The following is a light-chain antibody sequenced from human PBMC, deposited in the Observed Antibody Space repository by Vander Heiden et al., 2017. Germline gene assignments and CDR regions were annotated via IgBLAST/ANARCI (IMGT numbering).Light chain of an antibody. CDR1: QSISSY. J-gene: IGKJ4*01. CDR3: QQSDSTLVT. V-gene: IGKV1-39*01. Sequence: DIQMTQSPSSLSASVGDRVTITCRASQSISSYLNWYQQKPGKAPKLLIYAASSLQSGVPSRFSGSGSGTDFTLTISRLQPEDFATYYCQQSDSTLVTFGRGTKVDIK. CDR2: AAS.